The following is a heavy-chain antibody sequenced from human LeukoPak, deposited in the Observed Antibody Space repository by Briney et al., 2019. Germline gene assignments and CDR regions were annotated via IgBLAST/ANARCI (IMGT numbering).Heavy chain of an antibody. V-gene: IGHV1-18*01. D-gene: IGHD4-23*01. CDR1: GYTLTNYI. J-gene: IGHJ4*02. Sequence: RASVKVSCKASGYTLTNYIISWVRQAPGQGLEWMGWINTYKGDTLYAQKLQGRVTMTADTSTNTAYMELRSLRFDDTAVYYCAREFGHCYGDNCFYFFDTWGQGFRVTVSS. CDR3: AREFGHCYGDNCFYFFDT. CDR2: INTYKGDT.